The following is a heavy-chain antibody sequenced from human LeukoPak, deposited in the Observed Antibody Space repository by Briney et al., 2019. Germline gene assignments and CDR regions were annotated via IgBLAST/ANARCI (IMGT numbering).Heavy chain of an antibody. J-gene: IGHJ6*04. CDR1: GFTFSSYA. Sequence: GGSLRLSCAASGFTFSSYAMHWVRQGPGKGLERVAVISYDGSNKYYADSVKGRFTISRDNSKNTLYLQMNSLRAEDTAVYYCAELGITMIGGVWGKGTTVTISS. V-gene: IGHV3-30*04. CDR3: AELGITMIGGV. CDR2: ISYDGSNK. D-gene: IGHD3-10*02.